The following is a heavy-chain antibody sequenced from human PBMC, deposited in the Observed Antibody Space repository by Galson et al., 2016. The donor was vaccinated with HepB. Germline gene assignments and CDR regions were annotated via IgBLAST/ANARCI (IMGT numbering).Heavy chain of an antibody. Sequence: SLRLSCAASGFTFRTYGFHWVRQAPGKGLEWVAVISYDGSNKYYADSVKGRFTISRDNSKNTLHLQMNSLSADDTAVYFCAKDVGPYCTGGSCYGVDVWGQGTTVTVSS. CDR3: AKDVGPYCTGGSCYGVDV. CDR2: ISYDGSNK. J-gene: IGHJ6*02. D-gene: IGHD2-15*01. CDR1: GFTFRTYG. V-gene: IGHV3-30*18.